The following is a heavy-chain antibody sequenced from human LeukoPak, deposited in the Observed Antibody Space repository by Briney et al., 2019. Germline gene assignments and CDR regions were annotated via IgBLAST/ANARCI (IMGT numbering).Heavy chain of an antibody. J-gene: IGHJ4*02. D-gene: IGHD5-24*01. CDR2: INHSGST. Sequence: SETLSLTCAVYGGSFSGYYWSWIRQPPGKGLEWIGEINHSGSTNYNPSLKSRVTISVDTSKNQFSLKLSSVTAADTAVYYCAGIDDYNYYLYWGQGTLVTVSS. CDR1: GGSFSGYY. CDR3: AGIDDYNYYLY. V-gene: IGHV4-34*01.